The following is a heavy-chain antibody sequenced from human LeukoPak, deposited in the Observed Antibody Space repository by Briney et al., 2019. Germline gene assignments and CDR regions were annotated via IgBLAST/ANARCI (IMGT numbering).Heavy chain of an antibody. CDR3: AKDSKDYGDYSAMDV. D-gene: IGHD4-17*01. CDR1: GGTFSSYA. Sequence: GASVKVSCKASGGTFSSYAISWVRQAPGQGLEWMGGIIPIFGTANYAQKFQGRVTITADESTSTAYMELSSLRSEDTAVYYCAKDSKDYGDYSAMDVWGQGTTVTVSS. V-gene: IGHV1-69*13. J-gene: IGHJ6*02. CDR2: IIPIFGTA.